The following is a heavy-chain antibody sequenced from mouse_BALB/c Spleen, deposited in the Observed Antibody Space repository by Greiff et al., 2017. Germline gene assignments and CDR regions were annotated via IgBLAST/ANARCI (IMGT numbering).Heavy chain of an antibody. J-gene: IGHJ4*01. CDR2: IWGDGST. CDR1: GFSLTGYG. CDR3: AREEDNLYLQMSSLKSEDTAMYYCARARGYAMDY. D-gene: IGHD1-1*01. Sequence: QVQLKESGPGLVAPSQSLSITCTVSGFSLTGYGVNWVRQPPGKGLEWLGMIWGDGSTDYNSALKSRLSISKDNSKSQVFLKMNSLQTDDTARYYCAREEDNLYLQMSSLKSEDTAMYYCARARGYAMDYWGQGTSVTVSS. V-gene: IGHV2-6-7*01.